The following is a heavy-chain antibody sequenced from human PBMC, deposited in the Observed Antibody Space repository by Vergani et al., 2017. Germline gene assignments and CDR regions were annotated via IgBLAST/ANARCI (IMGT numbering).Heavy chain of an antibody. CDR1: GFTFSSYS. V-gene: IGHV3-21*01. Sequence: EVQLVESGGGLVKPGGSLRLSCAASGFTFSSYSMNWVRQAPGKGLEWVSSISSSSSYIYYADSMKGRFTISRDNAKNSLYLQMNSLRAEDTAVYYCARGSVAAAYYYYGMDVWGQGTTVTVSS. J-gene: IGHJ6*02. CDR2: ISSSSSYI. D-gene: IGHD6-19*01. CDR3: ARGSVAAAYYYYGMDV.